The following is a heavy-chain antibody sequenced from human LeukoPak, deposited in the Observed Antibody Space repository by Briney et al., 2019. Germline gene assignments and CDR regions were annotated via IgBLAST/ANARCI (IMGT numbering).Heavy chain of an antibody. J-gene: IGHJ6*02. V-gene: IGHV4-59*01. CDR3: ARGLTPGQNCYGSGSYDFDYYYFYGMDV. CDR2: IYYSGST. D-gene: IGHD3-10*01. CDR1: GGSISTYY. Sequence: SETLSLTCTVSGGSISTYYWNWIRQPPGKGLEWIAYIYYSGSTNYNPSLKSRVTISGDTSKNQFSLKLSSVTAADTAVYYCARGLTPGQNCYGSGSYDFDYYYFYGMDVWGQGTTVTVSS.